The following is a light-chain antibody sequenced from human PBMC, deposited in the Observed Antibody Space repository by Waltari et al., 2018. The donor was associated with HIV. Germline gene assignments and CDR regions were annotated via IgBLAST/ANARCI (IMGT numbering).Light chain of an antibody. CDR1: NSNIGGSAR. Sequence: QSALTQPPSVSGSPGQSVTISCAGTNSNIGGSARVPRYQQPPGTAPKLLIYEVTNPPSGVPGRFSASKSGTTASLTISGLQAGDEGDYYCSSYSATNTVVFGGGTKLTVL. J-gene: IGLJ2*01. CDR2: EVT. V-gene: IGLV2-18*02. CDR3: SSYSATNTVV.